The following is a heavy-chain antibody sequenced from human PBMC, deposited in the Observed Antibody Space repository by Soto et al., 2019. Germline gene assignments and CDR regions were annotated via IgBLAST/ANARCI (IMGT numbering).Heavy chain of an antibody. CDR2: INPNSGGT. D-gene: IGHD6-13*01. CDR1: GYTFTGYY. J-gene: IGHJ5*02. Sequence: ASVKVSCKASGYTFTGYYMHWVRQAPGQGLEWMGWINPNSGGTSYAQKFQGRVTMTRDTSISTSYMELSSLRSDDTAVYYGARDAGNRGAALGPTTNRFDPWGKGSVVTVSS. V-gene: IGHV1-2*02. CDR3: ARDAGNRGAALGPTTNRFDP.